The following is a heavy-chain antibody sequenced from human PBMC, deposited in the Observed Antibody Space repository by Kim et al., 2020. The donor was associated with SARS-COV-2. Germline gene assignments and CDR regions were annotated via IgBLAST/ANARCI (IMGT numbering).Heavy chain of an antibody. Sequence: SETLSLTCAVYGGSFSGYYWSWIRQPPGKGLEWIGEINHSGSTNYNPSLKSRVTISVDTSKNQFSLKLSSVTAADTAVYYCARGFLVAVAGIYFDYWGQGTLVTVSS. D-gene: IGHD6-19*01. CDR3: ARGFLVAVAGIYFDY. V-gene: IGHV4-34*01. CDR1: GGSFSGYY. CDR2: INHSGST. J-gene: IGHJ4*02.